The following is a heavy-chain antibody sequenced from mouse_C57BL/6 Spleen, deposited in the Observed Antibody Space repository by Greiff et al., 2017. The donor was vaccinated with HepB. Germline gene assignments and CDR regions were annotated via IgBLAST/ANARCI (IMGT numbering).Heavy chain of an antibody. Sequence: EVKLVESGEGLVKPGGSLKLSCAASGFNFSSYAMSWVRQTPEKRLEWVAYISSGGDYIYYADTVKGRFTISRDNARNTLYLQMSSLKSEDTAMYYCTRDDGYDDYAMDYWGQGTSVTVSS. CDR2: ISSGGDYI. CDR1: GFNFSSYA. CDR3: TRDDGYDDYAMDY. J-gene: IGHJ4*01. V-gene: IGHV5-9-1*02. D-gene: IGHD2-2*01.